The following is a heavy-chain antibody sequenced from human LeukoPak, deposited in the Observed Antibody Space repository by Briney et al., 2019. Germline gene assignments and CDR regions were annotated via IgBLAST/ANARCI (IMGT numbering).Heavy chain of an antibody. V-gene: IGHV1-18*01. CDR3: ASGAGDSYYDSRSGIYYYYYYMDV. CDR2: ISAYNGNT. Sequence: ASVKVSCKASGYTFTSYGISWVREAPGQGLEWMGWISAYNGNTNYAQKLQGRVTMTTDTSTSTAYMELRSLRSDDTAVYYCASGAGDSYYDSRSGIYYYYYYMDVWGQGTTVTVSS. J-gene: IGHJ6*03. D-gene: IGHD3-3*01. CDR1: GYTFTSYG.